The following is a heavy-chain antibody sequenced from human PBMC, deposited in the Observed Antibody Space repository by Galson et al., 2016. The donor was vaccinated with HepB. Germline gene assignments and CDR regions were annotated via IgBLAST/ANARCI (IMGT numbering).Heavy chain of an antibody. D-gene: IGHD4-17*01. CDR1: GGSINSGDYY. V-gene: IGHV3-66*01. CDR2: IYSGGTK. Sequence: ETLSLTCTVSGGSINSGDYYWNWTRQPPGKGLEWVSLIYSGGTKHYADSVKGRFTISRDNSKNTLYLQMNSLRAEDTAVYYCARDPGRGAYGDDAWGQGTLVTVSS. CDR3: ARDPGRGAYGDDA. J-gene: IGHJ5*02.